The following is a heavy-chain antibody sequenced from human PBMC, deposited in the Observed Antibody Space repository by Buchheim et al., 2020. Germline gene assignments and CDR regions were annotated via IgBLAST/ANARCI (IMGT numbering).Heavy chain of an antibody. CDR2: VSYTGGT. Sequence: QLQLQESGPGLVKPSETLSLTCTVSGASIITSDYWGWIRQPPGKGLEWIGSVSYTGGTYHNPSLKSRVTMSVDTSKNQFSLEVASVTAADTAVFYCARQTWMTSLVDWHFSLWGRGAL. D-gene: IGHD5-12*01. CDR1: GASIITSDY. CDR3: ARQTWMTSLVDWHFSL. V-gene: IGHV4-39*01. J-gene: IGHJ2*01.